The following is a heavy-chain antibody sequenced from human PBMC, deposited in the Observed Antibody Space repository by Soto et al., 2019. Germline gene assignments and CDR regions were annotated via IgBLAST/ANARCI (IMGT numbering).Heavy chain of an antibody. CDR3: ARLQAAMPAAAGMDV. Sequence: GESLKISCNGSGYIFTNSWIGWVRQMPGKGLEWMGIIHPGDSDTRYSPSFQGQVTISADKSITTAYLQWSSLTASDTAMYYCARLQAAMPAAAGMDVWGQGTAVTVSS. CDR2: IHPGDSDT. D-gene: IGHD2-2*01. V-gene: IGHV5-51*01. J-gene: IGHJ6*02. CDR1: GYIFTNSW.